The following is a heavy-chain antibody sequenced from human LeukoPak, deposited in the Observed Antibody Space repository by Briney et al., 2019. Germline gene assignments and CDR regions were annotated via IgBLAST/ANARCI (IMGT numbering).Heavy chain of an antibody. CDR1: GGSISSSY. CDR2: MHYSGTT. J-gene: IGHJ3*01. CDR3: ARGYYDSSGYSNAFDL. D-gene: IGHD3-22*01. Sequence: SETLSLTCTVSGGSISSSYWSWIRQTPGKGLEWVAYMHYSGTTNYNPSLNSRVTISVDTSKNQFSLNLRSVTAADTAIYYCARGYYDSSGYSNAFDLWGQGTMVIVSS. V-gene: IGHV4-59*01.